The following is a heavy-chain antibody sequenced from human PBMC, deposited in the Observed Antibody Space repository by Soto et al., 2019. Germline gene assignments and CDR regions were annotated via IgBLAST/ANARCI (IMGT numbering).Heavy chain of an antibody. D-gene: IGHD6-19*01. CDR2: IYYSGST. J-gene: IGHJ6*02. CDR3: ARGEGWLVLMDV. V-gene: IGHV4-61*01. CDR1: GGSVSSGSYY. Sequence: PSETLSLTCTVSGGSVSSGSYYWSWIRQPPGKGLEWIGYIYYSGSTNYNPSLKSRVTISVDTSKNQFSLKLSSVTAADTAVYYCARGEGWLVLMDVWGQGTTVTVSS.